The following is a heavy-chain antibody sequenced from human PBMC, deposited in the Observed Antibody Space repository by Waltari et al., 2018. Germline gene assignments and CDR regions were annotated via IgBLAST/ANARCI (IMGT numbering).Heavy chain of an antibody. CDR1: GGSISSGDYY. CDR3: ARSDNIVGATSAFDI. J-gene: IGHJ3*02. V-gene: IGHV4-30-4*08. D-gene: IGHD1-26*01. Sequence: QVQLQESGPGLVKPSQTLSLICTVSGGSISSGDYYWSWIRQPPGKGLEWIGYIYHSGSTYYNPSLKSRVTISVDTSKNQFSLKLSSVTAADTAVYYCARSDNIVGATSAFDIWGQGTMVTVSS. CDR2: IYHSGST.